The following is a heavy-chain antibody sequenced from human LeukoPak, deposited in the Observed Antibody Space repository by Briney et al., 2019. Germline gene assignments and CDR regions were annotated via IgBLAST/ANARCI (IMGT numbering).Heavy chain of an antibody. CDR1: GESFSGYQ. V-gene: IGHV4-34*01. Sequence: PSETLSLTCAVYGESFSGYQWSWIRQPPGKGLEWIGEINHSGSTNYNPSLKSRVTISVDTSKNQFSLKLSSVTAADTAVYYCARPGQLGSLYYGMDVWGQGTTVTVS. D-gene: IGHD3-10*01. CDR2: INHSGST. CDR3: ARPGQLGSLYYGMDV. J-gene: IGHJ6*02.